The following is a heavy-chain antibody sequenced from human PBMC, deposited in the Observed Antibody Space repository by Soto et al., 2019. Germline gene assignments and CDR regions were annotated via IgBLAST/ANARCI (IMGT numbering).Heavy chain of an antibody. CDR3: ARDRGITGTAYTHYYYYGMDV. V-gene: IGHV1-69*13. J-gene: IGHJ6*02. CDR1: GGTFSSYA. CDR2: IIPIFGTA. D-gene: IGHD1-7*01. Sequence: VASVKVSCKASGGTFSSYAISWVRQAPGQGLEWMGGIIPIFGTANYAQKFQGRVTITADESTSTAYMELSSLRSEDTAVYYCARDRGITGTAYTHYYYYGMDVWGQGTTVTVSS.